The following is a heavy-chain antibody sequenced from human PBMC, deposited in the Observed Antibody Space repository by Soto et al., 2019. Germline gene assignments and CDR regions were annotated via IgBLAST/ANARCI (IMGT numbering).Heavy chain of an antibody. Sequence: PGESLKISCKGSGYSFTSYWIGWVRQMPGKGLEWMGIIYPADSDTRYSPSFQGQVTISADKSISTAYLQWNSLKASDTAMYYCARCTMATTRNFDYWGQGTLVTVSS. CDR1: GYSFTSYW. D-gene: IGHD5-12*01. V-gene: IGHV5-51*01. J-gene: IGHJ4*02. CDR3: ARCTMATTRNFDY. CDR2: IYPADSDT.